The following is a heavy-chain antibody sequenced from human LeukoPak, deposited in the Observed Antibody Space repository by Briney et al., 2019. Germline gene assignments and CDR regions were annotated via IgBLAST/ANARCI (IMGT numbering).Heavy chain of an antibody. D-gene: IGHD3-22*01. V-gene: IGHV1-18*01. Sequence: ASVKVSCKASGYTFTSYGISWVRQAPGQGLEWMGWISAYNGNTNYAQKLQGGVTMTTDTSTSTAYMELRSLRSDDTAVYYCARDGYIAAAGTHYYDSSGYTLPIDYWGQGTLVTVSS. CDR1: GYTFTSYG. J-gene: IGHJ4*02. CDR3: ARDGYIAAAGTHYYDSSGYTLPIDY. CDR2: ISAYNGNT.